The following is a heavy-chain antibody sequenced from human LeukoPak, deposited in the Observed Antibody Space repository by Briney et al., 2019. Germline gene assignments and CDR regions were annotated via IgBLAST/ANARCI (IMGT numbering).Heavy chain of an antibody. CDR3: ARQGIVATTQFDP. V-gene: IGHV4-59*01. J-gene: IGHJ5*02. D-gene: IGHD5-12*01. Sequence: KPSETLSLTCTVSGGSISSYYWSWIRQPPGKGLEWIGHIYYSGSTNYNPSLKSRVTISVDTSKNQFSLKLSSVTAADTAVYYCARQGIVATTQFDPWGQGTLVTVSS. CDR1: GGSISSYY. CDR2: IYYSGST.